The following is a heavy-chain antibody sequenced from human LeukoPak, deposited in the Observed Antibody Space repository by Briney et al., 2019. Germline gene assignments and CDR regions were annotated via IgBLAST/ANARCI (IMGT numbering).Heavy chain of an antibody. CDR3: ARGCFGTNGVCYLGAFDI. Sequence: SVKVSCKASGGTFSSYAISWVRQAPGQGLEWMGGIIPIFGTANYAQKFQGRVTITTDESTSTAYMELSSLRSEDTAVYYCARGCFGTNGVCYLGAFDIWGQGTMVTVSS. J-gene: IGHJ3*02. CDR2: IIPIFGTA. V-gene: IGHV1-69*05. CDR1: GGTFSSYA. D-gene: IGHD2-8*01.